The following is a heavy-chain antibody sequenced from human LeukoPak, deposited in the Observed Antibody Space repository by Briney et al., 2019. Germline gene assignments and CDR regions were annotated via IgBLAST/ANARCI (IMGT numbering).Heavy chain of an antibody. D-gene: IGHD2-15*01. Sequence: GGSLRLSCSASGFPFNTYAIHWVRQAPGKGLEYVAGISSNGDNTDFADSAKGRFTISRDNSKSTLFLQMNSLRAEDTAVYYCTRDSALLGVAFDLWGQGTVVTVSS. CDR3: TRDSALLGVAFDL. CDR1: GFPFNTYA. V-gene: IGHV3-64D*06. CDR2: ISSNGDNT. J-gene: IGHJ3*01.